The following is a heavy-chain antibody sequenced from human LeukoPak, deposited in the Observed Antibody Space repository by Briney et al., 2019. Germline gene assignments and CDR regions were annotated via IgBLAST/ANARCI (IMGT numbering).Heavy chain of an antibody. Sequence: ASVKVSCKASGGTFSSYAISWVRQAPGQGLEWMGRIIPIFGTANYAQKFQARVTITTDESTSAAYMELSSLRSEDTAVYYCARVNNYYDSSGYYPLDYWGQGTLVTVSS. D-gene: IGHD3-22*01. J-gene: IGHJ4*02. CDR3: ARVNNYYDSSGYYPLDY. CDR2: IIPIFGTA. V-gene: IGHV1-69*05. CDR1: GGTFSSYA.